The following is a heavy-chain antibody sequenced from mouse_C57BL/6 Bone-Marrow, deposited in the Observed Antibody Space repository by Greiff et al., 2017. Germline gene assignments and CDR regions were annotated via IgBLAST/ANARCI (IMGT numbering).Heavy chain of an antibody. V-gene: IGHV1-62-2*01. CDR1: GYTFTEYT. D-gene: IGHD2-4*01. J-gene: IGHJ3*01. CDR3: ARHEDPLIYYDYDRFAY. Sequence: QVQLQQSGAELVKPGASVKLSCKASGYTFTEYTIHWVKQRSGQGLEWIGWFYPGSGSIKYNEKFKDKATLTADKSSSTVYMELSRWTSEDSAVXFCARHEDPLIYYDYDRFAYWGQGTLVTVSA. CDR2: FYPGSGSI.